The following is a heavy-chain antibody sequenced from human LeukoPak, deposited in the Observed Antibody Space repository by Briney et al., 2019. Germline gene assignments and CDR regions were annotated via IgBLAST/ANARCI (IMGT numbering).Heavy chain of an antibody. CDR1: GDSVSSNSAD. D-gene: IGHD3-10*01. CDR3: TRGGGAFDY. Sequence: SQTLSLTCAISGDSVSSNSADWNWIRQSPSRGLEWLGRTYYRSKLYNESAVSVKSRIIINPDTSKNQFSLQLNSVTPEDTAVYFCTRGGGAFDYWGQGILVTVSS. CDR2: TYYRSKLYN. V-gene: IGHV6-1*01. J-gene: IGHJ4*02.